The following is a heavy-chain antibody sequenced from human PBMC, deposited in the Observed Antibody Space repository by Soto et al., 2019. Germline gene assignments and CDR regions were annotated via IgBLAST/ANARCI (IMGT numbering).Heavy chain of an antibody. Sequence: SAKVSCKAPGYTFTGYYMHWVRQAPGQRLEWMGWINAGNGNTKYSQKFQGRVTITRDTSASTAYMELSSLRSEDTAVYYCASNSNSSGWYVPVDYWGQGTLVTVSS. CDR1: GYTFTGYY. CDR3: ASNSNSSGWYVPVDY. D-gene: IGHD6-19*01. CDR2: INAGNGNT. V-gene: IGHV1-3*01. J-gene: IGHJ4*02.